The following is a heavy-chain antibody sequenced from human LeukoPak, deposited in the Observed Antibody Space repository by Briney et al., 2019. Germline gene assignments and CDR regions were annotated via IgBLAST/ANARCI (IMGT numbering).Heavy chain of an antibody. D-gene: IGHD6-13*01. CDR3: ARDSYSSSWYDYYFDY. V-gene: IGHV3-33*08. Sequence: PGGSLRLSCAASGFTFSSYWMSWVRQAPGKGLEWVAVTWYDGSNEYYGDSVKGRFTISRDNSKNTLYLQMNSLRAEDTAIYYCARDSYSSSWYDYYFDYWGQGTLVTVSS. CDR1: GFTFSSYW. CDR2: TWYDGSNE. J-gene: IGHJ4*02.